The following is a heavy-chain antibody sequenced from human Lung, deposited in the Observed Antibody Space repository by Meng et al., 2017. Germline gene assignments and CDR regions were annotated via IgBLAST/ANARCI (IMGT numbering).Heavy chain of an antibody. V-gene: IGHV4-34*01. D-gene: IGHD4-11*01. CDR2: INHSGST. CDR1: GGSFSDYY. Sequence: HVKLEHWGEGLLKPSETLSLTCVVSGGSFSDYYWSWIRQPPGKGLEWIGEINHSGSTNYNPSLESRATISVDTSQNNLSLKLSSVTAADSAVYYCARGPTTMAHDFDYWGQGTLVTVSS. J-gene: IGHJ4*02. CDR3: ARGPTTMAHDFDY.